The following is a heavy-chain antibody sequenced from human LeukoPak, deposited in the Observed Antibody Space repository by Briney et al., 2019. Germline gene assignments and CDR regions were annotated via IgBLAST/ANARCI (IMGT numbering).Heavy chain of an antibody. J-gene: IGHJ4*02. V-gene: IGHV3-23*01. CDR3: ATHRYCSGGTCLGGDY. CDR2: ITGSGDST. CDR1: GFTFNNYA. Sequence: GGSLRLSCAASGFTFNNYAMSWVRQAPGKGLEWVSFITGSGDSTYYEDSVKGRFTISRDNSKNTLYLQMNSLRAEDTAIYYCATHRYCSGGTCLGGDYWGQGTLVTVSS. D-gene: IGHD2-15*01.